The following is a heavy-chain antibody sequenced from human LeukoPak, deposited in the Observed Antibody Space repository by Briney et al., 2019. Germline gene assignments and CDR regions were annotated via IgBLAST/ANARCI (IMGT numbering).Heavy chain of an antibody. CDR1: GGSVSGYY. V-gene: IGHV4-59*02. D-gene: IGHD3-16*01. CDR3: ARVWGAATYYDY. Sequence: SETLSLTCVVSGGSVSGYYWGWIRQPPGKGLEWIGYIYYSGSTNYNPSLKSRVTISVDTSKNQFSLKLSSVTAADTAVYYCARVWGAATYYDYWGQGTLVTVSS. CDR2: IYYSGST. J-gene: IGHJ4*02.